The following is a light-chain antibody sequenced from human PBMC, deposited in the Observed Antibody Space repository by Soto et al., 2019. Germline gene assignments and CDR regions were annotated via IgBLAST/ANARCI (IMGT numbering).Light chain of an antibody. CDR2: AAS. Sequence: DIHVTPSPSSVSASVGDRVTITCLASQDISTYLAWYQQKPGKAPRLLIFAASSLQGGVPFRFSGSGSGTDFTLTISSLQPEDFAIYYCQQSNIFPLPVGGVTKVDI. CDR1: QDISTY. CDR3: QQSNIFPLP. J-gene: IGKJ4*01. V-gene: IGKV1-12*01.